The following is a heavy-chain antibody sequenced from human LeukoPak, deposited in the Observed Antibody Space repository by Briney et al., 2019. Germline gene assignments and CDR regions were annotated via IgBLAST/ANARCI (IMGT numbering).Heavy chain of an antibody. CDR3: ARSSRDFWSGLNLAGY. CDR2: INHSGST. V-gene: IGHV4-34*01. Sequence: SETLSLTCAVYGGSFSGYYWSWIRQPPGKGLEWIGEINHSGSTNYNPSLKSRVTISVDTSKNQFSLKLSSVTAADTAVYYCARSSRDFWSGLNLAGYWGQGTLVTVSS. D-gene: IGHD3-3*01. J-gene: IGHJ4*02. CDR1: GGSFSGYY.